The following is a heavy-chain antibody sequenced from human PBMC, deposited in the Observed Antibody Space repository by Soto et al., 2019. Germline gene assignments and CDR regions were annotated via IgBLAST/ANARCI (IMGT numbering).Heavy chain of an antibody. D-gene: IGHD6-19*01. CDR1: GGSISRSSYY. Sequence: QLQLQESGPGLVKPSETLSLTCTVSGGSISRSSYYWGWIRQPPGKGLEWIGSIYYSGSTYYNPSLKSRVTISVDTSKTQFSLKLSSVTAADTAVYYCARGYSSGWLNKEGFDYWGQGTLVTVSS. J-gene: IGHJ4*02. CDR3: ARGYSSGWLNKEGFDY. V-gene: IGHV4-39*01. CDR2: IYYSGST.